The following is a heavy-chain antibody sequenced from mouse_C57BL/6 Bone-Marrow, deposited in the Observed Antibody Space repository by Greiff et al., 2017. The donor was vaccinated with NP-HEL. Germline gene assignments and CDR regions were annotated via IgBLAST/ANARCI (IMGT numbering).Heavy chain of an antibody. J-gene: IGHJ4*01. CDR3: ARVGVITPYYYAMDY. V-gene: IGHV1-55*01. Sequence: VQLQQPGAELVKPGASVKMSCKASGYTFTSYWITWVKQRPGQGLEWIGDIYPGSGSTNYNEKFKSKATLTVDTSSSTAYMQLSSLTSEDSAVYYCARVGVITPYYYAMDYWGQGTSVTVSS. D-gene: IGHD2-4*01. CDR1: GYTFTSYW. CDR2: IYPGSGST.